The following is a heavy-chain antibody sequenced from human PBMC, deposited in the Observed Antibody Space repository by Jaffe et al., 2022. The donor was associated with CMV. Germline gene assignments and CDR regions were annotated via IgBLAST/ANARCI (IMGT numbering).Heavy chain of an antibody. CDR2: TRNKANSYTT. CDR3: ASNKIGNYYYMDV. V-gene: IGHV3-72*01. Sequence: EVQLVESGGGLVQPGGSLRLSCAASGFTFSDHYMDWVRQAPGKGLEWVGRTRNKANSYTTEYAASVKGRFTISRDDSKNSLYLQMNSLKTEDTAVYYCASNKIGNYYYMDVWGKGTTVTVSS. CDR1: GFTFSDHY. J-gene: IGHJ6*03. D-gene: IGHD1-1*01.